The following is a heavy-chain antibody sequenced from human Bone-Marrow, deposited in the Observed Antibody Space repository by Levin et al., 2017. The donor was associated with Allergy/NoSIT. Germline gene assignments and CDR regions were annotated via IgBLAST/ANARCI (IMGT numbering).Heavy chain of an antibody. D-gene: IGHD2-2*01. V-gene: IGHV3-74*01. CDR3: ARKTVVVPAADPFDP. Sequence: GGSLRLSCAASGFSISDYWMHWVRQAPGKGLVWVSRIKSDGSITTYADSVKGRFTISRDNAKNTLYLQMNSLRAEDTAVYYCARKTVVVPAADPFDPWGQGTVVTVSA. J-gene: IGHJ5*02. CDR2: IKSDGSIT. CDR1: GFSISDYW.